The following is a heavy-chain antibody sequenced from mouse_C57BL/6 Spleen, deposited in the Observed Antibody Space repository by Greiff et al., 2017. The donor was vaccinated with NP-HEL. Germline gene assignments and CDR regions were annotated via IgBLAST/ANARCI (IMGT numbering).Heavy chain of an antibody. CDR2: ISDGGSYT. CDR1: GFTFSSYA. J-gene: IGHJ2*01. CDR3: ASPYYGNYVGY. D-gene: IGHD2-10*01. V-gene: IGHV5-4*01. Sequence: VQLKESGGGLVKPGGSLKLSCAASGFTFSSYAMSWVRQTPEKRLEWVATISDGGSYTYYPDNVKGRFTISRDNAKNNLYLQMSHLKAEDTAMYYCASPYYGNYVGYWGQGTTLTVSS.